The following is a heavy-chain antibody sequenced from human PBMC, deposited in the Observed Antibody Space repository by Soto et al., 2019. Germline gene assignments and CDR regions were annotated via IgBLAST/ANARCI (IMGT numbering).Heavy chain of an antibody. V-gene: IGHV3-74*01. D-gene: IGHD2-15*01. CDR1: GFTFSSYW. J-gene: IGHJ3*02. CDR2: INSDVSST. CDR3: ARTYCSGGSCYPQDAFDI. Sequence: EVQLVESGGGLVQPGGSLRLSCAASGFTFSSYWMHWVRQAPGKGLVWVSRINSDVSSTSYADSVKGRFTISRDNAKNTLYLQMNSLRAEDTAVYYCARTYCSGGSCYPQDAFDIWGQGTMVTVSS.